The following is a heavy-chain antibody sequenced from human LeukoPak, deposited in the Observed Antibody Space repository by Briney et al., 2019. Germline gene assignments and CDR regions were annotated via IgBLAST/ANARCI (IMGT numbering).Heavy chain of an antibody. V-gene: IGHV3-23*01. CDR2: ISANGVNT. D-gene: IGHD2-2*02. CDR3: AKPVYINNWHGLDS. CDR1: GFTFSSYG. J-gene: IGHJ4*02. Sequence: GGSLRLSCAASGFTFSSYGMSWVRQAPGQGLEGASFISANGVNTYYADSEKGRFTISRDNSKNTVYLQMNSLRAEDTAVYYCAKPVYINNWHGLDSWGQGTLVTVSS.